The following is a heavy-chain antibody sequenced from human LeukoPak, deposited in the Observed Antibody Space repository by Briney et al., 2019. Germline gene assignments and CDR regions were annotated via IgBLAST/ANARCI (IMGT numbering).Heavy chain of an antibody. J-gene: IGHJ4*02. CDR3: ARDPYPYYYDSSGYHDY. CDR2: ITGSGSGT. CDR1: GFSFSSSG. Sequence: GGSLRLSCVASGFSFSSSGMSWVRQPPGKGPEWVAAITGSGSGTYYADSVKGRFTISRDNAKNSLYLQMNSLRAEDTAVYYCARDPYPYYYDSSGYHDYWGQGTLVTVSS. D-gene: IGHD3-22*01. V-gene: IGHV3-21*01.